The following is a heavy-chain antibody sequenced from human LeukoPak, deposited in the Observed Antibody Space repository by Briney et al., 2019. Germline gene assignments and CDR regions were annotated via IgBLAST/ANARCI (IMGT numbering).Heavy chain of an antibody. Sequence: TPSETLSLTCTVSGGSISSYYWSWIRQPPGKGLEWIGYIYYSGSTNYNPSLKSRVTISVDTSKNQFSLKLSSVTAADTAVYYCARVAHSKYYYDSSGYYQNHFDYWGQGTLVTVSS. CDR2: IYYSGST. CDR1: GGSISSYY. V-gene: IGHV4-59*01. D-gene: IGHD3-22*01. J-gene: IGHJ4*02. CDR3: ARVAHSKYYYDSSGYYQNHFDY.